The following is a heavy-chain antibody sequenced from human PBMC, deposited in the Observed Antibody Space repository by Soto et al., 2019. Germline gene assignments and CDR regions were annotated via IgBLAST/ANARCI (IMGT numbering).Heavy chain of an antibody. CDR3: ARERQPYINSQGVWYGP. CDR2: ISHAVTM. CDR1: GGSISSGGYY. Sequence: SETLSFPCTVSGGSISSGGYYWSWIRQYSGKVPYGIGNISHAVTMSYHPSLKSRAAISIAAPKDQFSLKLSSVTAADTDVYHCARERQPYINSQGVWYGPWGQGTLDTV. V-gene: IGHV4-31*03. J-gene: IGHJ5*02. D-gene: IGHD4-4*01.